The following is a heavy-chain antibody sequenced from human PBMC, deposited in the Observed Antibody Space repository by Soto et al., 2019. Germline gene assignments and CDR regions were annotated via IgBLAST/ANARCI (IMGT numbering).Heavy chain of an antibody. Sequence: PSETLSLTCTVSGGSVSSGSHYWSWIRQPPGKGLEWIGYIHYSGSTNYNPSLKSRVIISVDTSKNQFSLKLSSVTAADTAMYYCARGYYGSGSGGYYFDYWGRGTLGAVSS. J-gene: IGHJ4*02. CDR1: GGSVSSGSHY. CDR3: ARGYYGSGSGGYYFDY. CDR2: IHYSGST. V-gene: IGHV4-61*01. D-gene: IGHD3-10*01.